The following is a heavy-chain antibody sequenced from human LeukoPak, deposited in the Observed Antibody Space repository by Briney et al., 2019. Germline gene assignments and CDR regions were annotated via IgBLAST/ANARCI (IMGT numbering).Heavy chain of an antibody. CDR2: ISAYNGNT. Sequence: ASVKVSCKASGYTFTTYGISWVRQAPGQGLEWMGWISAYNGNTNYAQKLQGRVTMTTDTSTSTAYMELRSLRSDDTAVYYCARDLARIAATINFDYWGQGTLVTVSS. CDR3: ARDLARIAATINFDY. V-gene: IGHV1-18*01. D-gene: IGHD6-6*01. CDR1: GYTFTTYG. J-gene: IGHJ4*02.